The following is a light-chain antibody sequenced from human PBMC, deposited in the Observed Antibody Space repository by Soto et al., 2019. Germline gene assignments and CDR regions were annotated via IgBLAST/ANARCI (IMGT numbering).Light chain of an antibody. CDR2: DAS. Sequence: EIVLTQSPGTLSLSPGERATLSCRASQSVSSSYLAWYQQKPGQAPRLLIYDASSRATGIPDRFSGSGSGTDFTLTISRLEPEDFSVYFCQQDGSSPYTFGQGTKREIK. J-gene: IGKJ2*01. V-gene: IGKV3-20*01. CDR3: QQDGSSPYT. CDR1: QSVSSSY.